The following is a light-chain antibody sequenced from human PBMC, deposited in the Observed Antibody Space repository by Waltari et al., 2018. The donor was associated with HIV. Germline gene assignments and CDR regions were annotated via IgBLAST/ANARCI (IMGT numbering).Light chain of an antibody. CDR2: GNN. CDR3: AAWDDSLDGPV. V-gene: IGLV1-44*01. CDR1: RSNIGRPA. Sequence: QPVLTQPPSASGTPGQRVIISCSASRSNIGRPAVSWYHHLPGATPTLLIFGNNQRSSGVPDRFSGSKSATSASLAISGLRSVDEADYSCAAWDDSLDGPVFGGGTKLTVL. J-gene: IGLJ2*01.